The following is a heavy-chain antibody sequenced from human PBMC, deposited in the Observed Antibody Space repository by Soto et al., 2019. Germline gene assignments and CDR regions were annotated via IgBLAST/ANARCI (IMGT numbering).Heavy chain of an antibody. J-gene: IGHJ4*02. D-gene: IGHD2-15*01. V-gene: IGHV3-30*18. CDR2: ISYDGSNK. Sequence: QVQLVESGGGVVQPGRSLRLSCAASGFTFSSYGIHWVRQAPGKGLEWVAVISYDGSNKYYADSVKGRFTISRDNSKNTLYLQMNSPRAEDTAVYYCAKGRGYCGGGSCQTPEFDYWGQGTLVTVSS. CDR1: GFTFSSYG. CDR3: AKGRGYCGGGSCQTPEFDY.